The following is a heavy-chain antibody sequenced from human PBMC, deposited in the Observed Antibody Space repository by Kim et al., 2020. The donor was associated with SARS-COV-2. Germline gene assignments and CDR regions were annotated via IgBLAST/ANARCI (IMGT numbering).Heavy chain of an antibody. D-gene: IGHD6-13*01. CDR2: TFHSGST. J-gene: IGHJ4*02. V-gene: IGHV4-30-2*01. CDR1: GGSISSGGYS. Sequence: QTLSLTCAVSGGSISSGGYSWSWIRQPPGKGLEWIGYTFHSGSTYYNPSLKSRVTISVDRSKNQFSLKVSSVTAADTAVYYCARVTAAALFDYWGQGTL. CDR3: ARVTAAALFDY.